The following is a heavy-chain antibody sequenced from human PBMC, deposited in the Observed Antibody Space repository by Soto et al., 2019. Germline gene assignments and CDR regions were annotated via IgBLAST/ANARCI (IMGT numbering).Heavy chain of an antibody. CDR2: ISSSSSYI. CDR3: ARSSQPGPLFDY. J-gene: IGHJ4*02. V-gene: IGHV3-21*01. CDR1: GFTFSSYS. Sequence: PGGSLRLSCAASGFTFSSYSMNWVRQAPGKGLEWVSSISSSSSYIYYADSVKGRFTISRDNAKNSLYLQMNSLRAEDTAVYYCARSSQPGPLFDYWGQGTLVTVSS.